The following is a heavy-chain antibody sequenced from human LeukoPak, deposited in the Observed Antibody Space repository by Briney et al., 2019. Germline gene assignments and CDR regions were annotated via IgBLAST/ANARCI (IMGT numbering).Heavy chain of an antibody. CDR3: ARDSGISYYDFWSGRYKLAYGMDI. D-gene: IGHD3-3*01. J-gene: IGHJ6*02. V-gene: IGHV3-30-3*01. CDR1: GFTFSSYA. CDR2: ISYDGSNK. Sequence: GRSLRLSCAASGFTFSSYAMHWVRQAPGKGLEWVAVISYDGSNKYYADSVKGRFTISRDNSKNTLYLQMNSLRAEDTAVYYCARDSGISYYDFWSGRYKLAYGMDIWGQGTTVTVSS.